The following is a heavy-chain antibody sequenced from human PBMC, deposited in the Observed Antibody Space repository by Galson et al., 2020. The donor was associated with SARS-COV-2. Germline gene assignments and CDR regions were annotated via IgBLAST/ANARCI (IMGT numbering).Heavy chain of an antibody. J-gene: IGHJ4*02. V-gene: IGHV3-11*06. D-gene: IGHD3-22*01. Sequence: GESLKISCAASGFTFSDYYMSWIRQAPGKGLEWVSYISSSSSYTNYANSVKGRFTISRDNAKNSLYLQMNSLRAEDTAVYYCARVERSYYDSSGYLGYWGQGTLVTVSS. CDR1: GFTFSDYY. CDR2: ISSSSSYT. CDR3: ARVERSYYDSSGYLGY.